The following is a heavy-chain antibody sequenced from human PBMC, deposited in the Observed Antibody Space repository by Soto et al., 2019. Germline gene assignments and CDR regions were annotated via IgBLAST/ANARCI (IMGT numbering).Heavy chain of an antibody. CDR3: ARGPLSGVATIWDYANWFDP. D-gene: IGHD5-12*01. CDR1: GYSFTDFA. Sequence: QAQLVQSGAEVKKPGASVKVSCKASGYSFTDFAMHWVGLASGQRLEWMGWINADKGDTKYSPKFQGRVTITRDTSATTVYMELRSLRSEDTAVYYCARGPLSGVATIWDYANWFDPWGQGSLVTVST. J-gene: IGHJ5*02. CDR2: INADKGDT. V-gene: IGHV1-3*01.